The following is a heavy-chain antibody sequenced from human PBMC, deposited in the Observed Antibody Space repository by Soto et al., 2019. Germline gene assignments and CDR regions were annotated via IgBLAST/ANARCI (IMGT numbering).Heavy chain of an antibody. D-gene: IGHD1-26*01. CDR1: SGTVDTNSYY. Sequence: SSETLSLTCTVSSGTVDTNSYYWGWIRQPPGKGLEWVGSVYHTGTTYYNPSLKSRVTMSVDTSKNQFSLMLSSVTAPDTAIYYCASLTSSHPFYFSWSYWGLGILVTVSS. CDR2: VYHTGTT. CDR3: ASLTSSHPFYFSWSY. J-gene: IGHJ4*02. V-gene: IGHV4-39*01.